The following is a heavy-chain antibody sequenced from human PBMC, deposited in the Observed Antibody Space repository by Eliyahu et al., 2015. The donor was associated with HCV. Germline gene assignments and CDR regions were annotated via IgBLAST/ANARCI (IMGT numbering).Heavy chain of an antibody. CDR3: AKVALRGTYSTAQPYDY. J-gene: IGHJ4*02. CDR1: GFTXSSFX. D-gene: IGHD1-26*01. CDR2: ISGNSAST. Sequence: QLLESGGGLVQPGGSLRLPCSXSGFTXSSFXIHWVRQAPGKGLEWVSSISGNSASTYYADSVKGRFTISRDNSKSTLYLQMNSLRAEDTALYYCAKVALRGTYSTAQPYDYWGQGTLVTVSS. V-gene: IGHV3-23*01.